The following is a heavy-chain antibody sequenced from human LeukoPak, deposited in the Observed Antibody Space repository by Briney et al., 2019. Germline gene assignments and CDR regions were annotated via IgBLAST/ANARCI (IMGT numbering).Heavy chain of an antibody. V-gene: IGHV4-30-4*08. CDR1: GGSISSGDYY. CDR2: IYYSGST. CDR3: ARAARLNSYYYMDV. Sequence: PSETLSLTCTVSGGSISSGDYYWSWIRQPPGKGLEWIGYIYYSGSTYYNPSLKSRVTISVDTSKNQFSLKLSSVTAADTAVYCCARAARLNSYYYMDVWGKGTTVTVSS. D-gene: IGHD6-6*01. J-gene: IGHJ6*03.